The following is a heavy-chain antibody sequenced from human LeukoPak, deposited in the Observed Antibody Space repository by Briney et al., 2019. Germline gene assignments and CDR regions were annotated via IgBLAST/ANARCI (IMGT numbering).Heavy chain of an antibody. CDR3: AKSGIIQGYYFYYMDV. Sequence: GGSLRLSCAASGFTFSTYEMNWVRQAPGKGLEWVSYISSSGSTIYYADSVKGRFTISRDNAKNSLCLQMNSLRAEDTALYYCAKSGIIQGYYFYYMDVWGKGTTVTISS. CDR2: ISSSGSTI. J-gene: IGHJ6*03. CDR1: GFTFSTYE. V-gene: IGHV3-48*03. D-gene: IGHD5-18*01.